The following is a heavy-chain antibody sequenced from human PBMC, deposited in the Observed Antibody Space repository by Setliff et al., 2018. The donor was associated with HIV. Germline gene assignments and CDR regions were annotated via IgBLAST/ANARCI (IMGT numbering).Heavy chain of an antibody. J-gene: IGHJ6*03. CDR1: GGSISSYY. D-gene: IGHD3-10*01. Sequence: SETLSLTCTVSGGSISSYYWSWIRQPAGKGLEWIGRIYTSGSTNYNPSLKSRVTMSVDTSKNQFSLKLRSVTAADTAVYYCATSSGNYYNEQLGYYYMDVWGKGTTVTVS. V-gene: IGHV4-4*07. CDR3: ATSSGNYYNEQLGYYYMDV. CDR2: IYTSGST.